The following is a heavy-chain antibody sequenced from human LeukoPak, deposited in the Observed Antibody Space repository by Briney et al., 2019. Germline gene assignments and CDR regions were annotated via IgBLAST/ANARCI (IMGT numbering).Heavy chain of an antibody. D-gene: IGHD3-10*01. V-gene: IGHV4-30-2*01. CDR2: IYHSGST. Sequence: SETLSLTCAVSGGSISSGGYSWSWIRQPPGKGLEWIGYIYHSGSTYYNPSLKSRVTISVDRSKNQFSLKLSSVTAADTAVYYCARGVGRGINDYWGQGTLVTASS. J-gene: IGHJ4*02. CDR1: GGSISSGGYS. CDR3: ARGVGRGINDY.